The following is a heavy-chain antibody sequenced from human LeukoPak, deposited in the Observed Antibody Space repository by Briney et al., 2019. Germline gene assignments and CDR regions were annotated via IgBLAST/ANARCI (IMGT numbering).Heavy chain of an antibody. D-gene: IGHD2-15*01. CDR3: AKDRSRVLYCSGGSCYSDYFDY. V-gene: IGHV3-30*04. J-gene: IGHJ4*02. Sequence: GGSLRLSCAASGFTFSSYAMHWVRQAPGKGLDWVAVISYDGSNRYYADSVKGRFTISRDNSKNTLYLQMNSLRAEDTAVYYCAKDRSRVLYCSGGSCYSDYFDYWGQGTLVTVSS. CDR1: GFTFSSYA. CDR2: ISYDGSNR.